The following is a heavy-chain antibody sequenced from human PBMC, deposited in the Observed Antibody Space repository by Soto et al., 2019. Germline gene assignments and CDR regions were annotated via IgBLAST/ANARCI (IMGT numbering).Heavy chain of an antibody. J-gene: IGHJ5*02. V-gene: IGHV1-69*06. Sequence: QVQLVQSGAEVKKPGSSVRVSCKASGGSCSTYAFSWVRQAPGHGLEWIGGLIPIFDSPFYAQNFQGRVTIAADRSTSTDWEELRRLPTGDTAICDCARGEECRGDGLKELHSLDAGGQGPLVTVSS. D-gene: IGHD2-21*01. CDR1: GGSCSTYA. CDR2: LIPIFDSP. CDR3: ARGEECRGDGLKELHSLDA.